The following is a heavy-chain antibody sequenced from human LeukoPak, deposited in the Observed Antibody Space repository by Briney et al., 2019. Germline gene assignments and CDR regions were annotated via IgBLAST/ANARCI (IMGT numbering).Heavy chain of an antibody. V-gene: IGHV4-34*01. CDR2: INHSGST. J-gene: IGHJ4*02. Sequence: ETLSLTCAVYGGSFSGYYWSWIRQPPGKGLEWIGEINHSGSTNYNPPLKSRVTISVDTSKNQFSLKLSSVTAADTAVYYCARQPYDYYDSENWGQGTLVTVSS. CDR3: ARQPYDYYDSEN. CDR1: GGSFSGYY. D-gene: IGHD3-22*01.